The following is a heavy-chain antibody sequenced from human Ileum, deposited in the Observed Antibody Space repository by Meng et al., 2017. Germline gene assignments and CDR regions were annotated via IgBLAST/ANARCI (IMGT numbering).Heavy chain of an antibody. CDR1: GGSVTTGCYY. CDR3: ARGHYDKYSDS. D-gene: IGHD3-22*01. J-gene: IGHJ4*02. V-gene: IGHV4-61*01. Sequence: HHQKSGPRRLTPSETLSPTCTISGGSVTTGCYYCSWIKQPAGKGLECIGYMYFNGSTMYNAPLKSRVSISVYTSKKQFSLNLTSVTAADTAVYYCARGHYDKYSDSWGQGTLVTVSS. CDR2: MYFNGST.